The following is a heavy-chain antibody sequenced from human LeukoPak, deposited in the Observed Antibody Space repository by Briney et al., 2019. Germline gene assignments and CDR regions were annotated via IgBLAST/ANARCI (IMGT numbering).Heavy chain of an antibody. J-gene: IGHJ4*02. Sequence: GASVKVSCTVSGYTLTELSMRWVRQAPGKGLEWLGGFDPEDGETIYAQKFQGRVTMTEDTSTDTAYMELSSLRSEDTAVYYCATAPSGNRVTTVVGDVGYWGQGTLVTVSS. CDR3: ATAPSGNRVTTVVGDVGY. CDR2: FDPEDGET. V-gene: IGHV1-24*01. CDR1: GYTLTELS. D-gene: IGHD4-23*01.